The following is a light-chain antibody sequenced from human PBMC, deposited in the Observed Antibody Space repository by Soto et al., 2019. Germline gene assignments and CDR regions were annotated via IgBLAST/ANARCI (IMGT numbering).Light chain of an antibody. V-gene: IGKV3-11*01. CDR2: DAS. CDR3: QQYNGYRWT. Sequence: EIVLTQSPATLSLSPGERATLSCRASQSVSSYLAWYQQKPGQAPRLLIYDASNRATGIPARFSGSGSGTDFTLTISSLEPEDFAVYYCQQYNGYRWTFGQGTKVEIK. CDR1: QSVSSY. J-gene: IGKJ1*01.